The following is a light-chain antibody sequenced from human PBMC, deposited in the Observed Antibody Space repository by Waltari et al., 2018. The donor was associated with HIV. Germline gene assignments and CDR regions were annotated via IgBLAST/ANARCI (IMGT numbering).Light chain of an antibody. CDR2: KDI. CDR3: FSAADNNLGV. J-gene: IGLJ3*02. Sequence: SYELTQPSSVSVSPGQTARITCSGDGLAKSYVRWFQQKPGQAPVLVIYKDIERPSGIPERFAGSSSGTTVTLTISGAQVEDEADYYCFSAADNNLGVFGGGTKVTVL. V-gene: IGLV3-27*01. CDR1: GLAKSY.